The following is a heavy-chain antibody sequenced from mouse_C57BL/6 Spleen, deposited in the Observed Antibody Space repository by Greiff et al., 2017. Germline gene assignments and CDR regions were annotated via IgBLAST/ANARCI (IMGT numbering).Heavy chain of an antibody. CDR1: GYTFTSYW. D-gene: IGHD1-1*01. Sequence: VKLQQPGAELVKPGASVKMSCKASGYTFTSYWITWVKRRPGQGLEWIGDIYPGSGSTNYNEKFKSKATLTVDTSSSTAYMQLSSLTSADSAVYYCARGITTVQLGAYWGQGTLVTVSA. V-gene: IGHV1-55*01. J-gene: IGHJ3*01. CDR3: ARGITTVQLGAY. CDR2: IYPGSGST.